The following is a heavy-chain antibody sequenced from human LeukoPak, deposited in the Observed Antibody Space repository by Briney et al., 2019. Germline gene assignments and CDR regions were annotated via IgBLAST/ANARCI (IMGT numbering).Heavy chain of an antibody. CDR3: ARGVAAGYDY. CDR1: GYTFTSYH. D-gene: IGHD6-13*01. Sequence: GASVKVSCKASGYTFTSYHINWVRQATRQGLEWMGWMSPNSGDTGFAQKFQGRVTMTRNTSITTAYMELSSLRSDDTAIYYCARGVAAGYDYWGQGTLVTVSS. J-gene: IGHJ4*02. V-gene: IGHV1-8*01. CDR2: MSPNSGDT.